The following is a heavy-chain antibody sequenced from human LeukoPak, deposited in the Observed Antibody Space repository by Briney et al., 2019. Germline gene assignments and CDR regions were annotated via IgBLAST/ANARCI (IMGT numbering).Heavy chain of an antibody. V-gene: IGHV3-21*01. CDR3: ARGGYSGTYYFDY. CDR2: ISSSSNYI. Sequence: GGSLRLSCAGSGFTFSSYSMNWVRQAPGKGLEWVSSISSSSNYIYYADSVKGRFTISRDNAKNSLSLQMNSLTVEDTAVYYCARGGYSGTYYFDYWAQGTLVTVSS. CDR1: GFTFSSYS. J-gene: IGHJ4*02. D-gene: IGHD1-26*01.